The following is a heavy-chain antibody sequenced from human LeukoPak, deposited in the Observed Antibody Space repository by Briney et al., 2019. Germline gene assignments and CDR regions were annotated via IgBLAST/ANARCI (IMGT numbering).Heavy chain of an antibody. J-gene: IGHJ6*04. D-gene: IGHD3-9*01. CDR1: GFTFSSYW. CDR2: IRQDGGDK. CDR3: AREAVDYDISTGMDV. Sequence: GGSLRLSCAASGFTFSSYWMTWVRQAPGKGLEWVANIRQDGGDKYYVDSVKGRFTISRDNAENSLYLQMDSLRAEDTAVYYCAREAVDYDISTGMDVGAKGPRVTVSS. V-gene: IGHV3-7*01.